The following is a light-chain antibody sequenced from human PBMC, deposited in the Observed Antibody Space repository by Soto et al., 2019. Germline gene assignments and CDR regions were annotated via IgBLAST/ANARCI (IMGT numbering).Light chain of an antibody. J-gene: IGLJ2*01. CDR1: SSDVGGYNY. CDR3: SSYTSSSTLEGV. CDR2: DVS. Sequence: QSALTQPASVSGSPGQSITISCTGTSSDVGGYNYVSWYQQHPGKAPKLMIYDVSNRPSGVSNRFSASKSGNTASLTISGLQADEDADDYYSSYTSSSTLEGVFGGGTKLTVL. V-gene: IGLV2-14*01.